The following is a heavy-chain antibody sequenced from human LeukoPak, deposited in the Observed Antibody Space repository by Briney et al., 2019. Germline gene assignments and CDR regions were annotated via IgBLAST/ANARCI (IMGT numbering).Heavy chain of an antibody. CDR2: IYTSGST. D-gene: IGHD3-9*01. J-gene: IGHJ6*03. V-gene: IGHV4-4*07. Sequence: SETLSLTCTVSGGSISSYYWSWIRQPPGKGLEWIGRIYTSGSTNYNPSPKSRVTMSVDTSKNQFSLKLSSVTAADTAVYYCARCRPTYYDILTDYYYMDVWGKGTTVTVSS. CDR1: GGSISSYY. CDR3: ARCRPTYYDILTDYYYMDV.